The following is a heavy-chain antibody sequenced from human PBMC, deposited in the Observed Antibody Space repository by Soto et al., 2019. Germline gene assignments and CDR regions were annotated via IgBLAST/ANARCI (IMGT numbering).Heavy chain of an antibody. Sequence: SVKVSCKASGGTFSSYAISWVRQAPGQGLGWMGGLIPIFGTANYAQKFQGRVTITADKSTSPAYMELSSLRSEDTAVYYCASTARISYYYYGMDVWGQGTTVTVSS. V-gene: IGHV1-69*06. CDR2: LIPIFGTA. CDR1: GGTFSSYA. D-gene: IGHD2-15*01. J-gene: IGHJ6*02. CDR3: ASTARISYYYYGMDV.